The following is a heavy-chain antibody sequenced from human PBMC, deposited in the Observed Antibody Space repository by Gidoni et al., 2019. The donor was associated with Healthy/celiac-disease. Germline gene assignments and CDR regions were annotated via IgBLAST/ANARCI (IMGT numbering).Heavy chain of an antibody. V-gene: IGHV3-30-3*01. J-gene: IGHJ5*02. CDR3: ARDRRFKEVLYDFWSGTWWFDP. CDR2: ISYDGSNK. CDR1: GFTFSSYA. D-gene: IGHD3-3*01. Sequence: QVQLVESGGGVVLPGRSLRLSCAASGFTFSSYAMHWVRQAPGKGLEWVAVISYDGSNKYYADSVKGRFTISRDNSKNTLYLQMNSLRAEDTAVYYCARDRRFKEVLYDFWSGTWWFDPWGQGTLVTVSS.